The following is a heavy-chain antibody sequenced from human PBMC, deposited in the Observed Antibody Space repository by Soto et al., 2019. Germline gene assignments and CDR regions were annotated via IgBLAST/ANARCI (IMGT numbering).Heavy chain of an antibody. V-gene: IGHV4-39*01. CDR3: ARHDGFGSGWIFDY. D-gene: IGHD6-19*01. Sequence: SETLSLTCAVSGGSISSNYWWSWVRQAPGKGLQWIGTIYYHGNTYSNPSLKSRVTISVDTSNNQLSLKLRSVTAADTAVYYCARHDGFGSGWIFDYWGHGTLVTVSS. CDR1: GGSISSNYW. J-gene: IGHJ4*01. CDR2: IYYHGNT.